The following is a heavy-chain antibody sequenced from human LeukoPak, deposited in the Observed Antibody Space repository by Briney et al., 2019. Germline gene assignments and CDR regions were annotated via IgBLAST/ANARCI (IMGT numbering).Heavy chain of an antibody. CDR2: INPHSGAT. D-gene: IGHD3-3*01. Sequence: ASVTVSCKASGYTFTVYYIHWVRQAPGQGLEWMGWINPHSGATNYTQKFQGRVTMTRDTSISTAFLELNSLTSDDTAVFYCARDLRQMSDYFDYWGQGTLVTVSS. J-gene: IGHJ4*02. V-gene: IGHV1-2*02. CDR1: GYTFTVYY. CDR3: ARDLRQMSDYFDY.